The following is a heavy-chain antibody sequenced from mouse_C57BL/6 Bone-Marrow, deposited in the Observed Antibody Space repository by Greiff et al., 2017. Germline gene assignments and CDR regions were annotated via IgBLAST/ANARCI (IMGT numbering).Heavy chain of an antibody. Sequence: DVKLVESGPGLAKPSQTLSLTCSVTGYSITSDYWNWIRKFPGTKLEYMGYISYSGSTYYNPSLKSRISITRDTSKNQYYLQLNSVTTEDTATYYCARAYYSNYDYAMDYWGQGTSVTVSS. CDR2: ISYSGST. D-gene: IGHD2-5*01. J-gene: IGHJ4*01. CDR1: GYSITSDY. V-gene: IGHV3-8*01. CDR3: ARAYYSNYDYAMDY.